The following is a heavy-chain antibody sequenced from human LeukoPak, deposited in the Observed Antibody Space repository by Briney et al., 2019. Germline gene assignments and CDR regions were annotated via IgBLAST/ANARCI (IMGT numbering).Heavy chain of an antibody. CDR2: ISSSSSYT. V-gene: IGHV3-11*06. D-gene: IGHD1-26*01. Sequence: PGGSLRLSCAASGFTFSDYYMSWIRQAPGKGLEWVSYISSSSSYTNYADSVKGRFTISRDNAKNSLYLQMNSLRAEDTAVYYCALSPQVGKYFDYWGQGTLVTVSS. J-gene: IGHJ4*02. CDR3: ALSPQVGKYFDY. CDR1: GFTFSDYY.